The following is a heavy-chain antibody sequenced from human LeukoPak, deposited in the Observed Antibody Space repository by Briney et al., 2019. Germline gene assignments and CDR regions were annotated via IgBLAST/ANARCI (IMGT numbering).Heavy chain of an antibody. Sequence: ETLSLTCTVSGGSISGYYWSWIRQPPGKGLEWIGYIYYSGNTNYNPSLKSRLIMSLDTSKNHFSLKLNSVTAADTAVYYCARHKDSGDYPLDYWGQGILVSVSS. D-gene: IGHD4-17*01. CDR2: IYYSGNT. CDR3: ARHKDSGDYPLDY. V-gene: IGHV4-59*01. J-gene: IGHJ4*02. CDR1: GGSISGYY.